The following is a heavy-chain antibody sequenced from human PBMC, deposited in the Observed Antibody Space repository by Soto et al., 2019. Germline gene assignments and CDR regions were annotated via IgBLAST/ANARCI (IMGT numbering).Heavy chain of an antibody. Sequence: SLMLSFACSVFTVIRNYMSLFRHAPGKGLEWVSVIYSGGSTYYADSVKGRFTISRDNYKKTLYLKMNSLRAEDTAVYYCATNKILGPGPVVNAEEYLQNWGQGTLVTVSS. CDR2: IYSGGST. V-gene: IGHV3-53*01. CDR3: ATNKILGPGPVVNAEEYLQN. CDR1: VFTVIRNY. D-gene: IGHD2-21*01. J-gene: IGHJ1*01.